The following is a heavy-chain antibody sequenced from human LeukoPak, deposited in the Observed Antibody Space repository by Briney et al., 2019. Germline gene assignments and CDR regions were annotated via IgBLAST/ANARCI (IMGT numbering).Heavy chain of an antibody. CDR3: TPFKGYFDY. Sequence: ASVKVSCKAYGYTFNSFGFSWLRQAPGQGLERMGWINPNSGGTNYAQKFQGRVTMTRDTSISTAYMELSRLRSDDTAVYYCTPFKGYFDYWGQGTLVTVSS. V-gene: IGHV1-2*02. D-gene: IGHD2-15*01. J-gene: IGHJ4*02. CDR2: INPNSGGT. CDR1: GYTFNSFG.